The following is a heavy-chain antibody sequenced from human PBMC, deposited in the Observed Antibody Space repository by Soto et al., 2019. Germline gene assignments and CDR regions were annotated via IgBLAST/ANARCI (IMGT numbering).Heavy chain of an antibody. CDR2: IYCSGST. V-gene: IGHV4-59*01. J-gene: IGHJ6*02. D-gene: IGHD3-3*01. Sequence: SETLSLTCTVSGGSISSYYWSWIRQPPGKGLEWIGYIYCSGSTNYNPSVKSRVTISVDTSKNQFSLKLSSVTAADTAVYYCARETGPQGFKYDFWSGSSSPYYYGMDVWGQGTTVTVSS. CDR3: ARETGPQGFKYDFWSGSSSPYYYGMDV. CDR1: GGSISSYY.